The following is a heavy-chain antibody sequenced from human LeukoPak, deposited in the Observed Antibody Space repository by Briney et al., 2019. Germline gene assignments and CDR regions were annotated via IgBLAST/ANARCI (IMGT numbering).Heavy chain of an antibody. CDR1: GFTFSSYW. V-gene: IGHV3-7*01. Sequence: GGSLRLSCAASGFTFSSYWMSWVRQAPGKGLEWVANIKQDGSGKYYADSVKGRFTISRDNAKNSLYLQMNSLRAEDTAVYYCARVDGSYYYFDYWGQGTLVTVSS. CDR2: IKQDGSGK. D-gene: IGHD1-26*01. CDR3: ARVDGSYYYFDY. J-gene: IGHJ4*02.